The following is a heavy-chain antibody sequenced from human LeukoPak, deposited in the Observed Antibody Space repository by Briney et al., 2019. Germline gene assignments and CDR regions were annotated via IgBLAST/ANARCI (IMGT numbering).Heavy chain of an antibody. D-gene: IGHD5-24*01. CDR2: ISYDGSNK. J-gene: IGHJ6*02. Sequence: GGSLRLSCAASGFTFSSYGMHWVRQAPGKGLEGVAVISYDGSNKYYADSVKGLFTISRDNSKNTLYLQMNSLRAEDTAVYYCAKVLLLATVTTYYYYYALDVWGQGTTVTVSS. V-gene: IGHV3-30*18. CDR3: AKVLLLATVTTYYYYYALDV. CDR1: GFTFSSYG.